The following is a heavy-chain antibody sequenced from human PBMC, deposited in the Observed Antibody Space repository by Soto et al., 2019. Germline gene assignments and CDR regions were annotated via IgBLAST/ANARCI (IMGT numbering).Heavy chain of an antibody. Sequence: SETLSLTCTVSVGSVSSGSFYWMWIRHPPGKGLEWIGYIYYSGSTNYHPSLKSRLTISIDMSKNKFSLKPIPVTAADTAVYFCARTTYYHDNRNWFAPWGQGTLVTVSS. J-gene: IGHJ5*02. V-gene: IGHV4-61*01. CDR2: IYYSGST. CDR1: VGSVSSGSFY. D-gene: IGHD3-16*01. CDR3: ARTTYYHDNRNWFAP.